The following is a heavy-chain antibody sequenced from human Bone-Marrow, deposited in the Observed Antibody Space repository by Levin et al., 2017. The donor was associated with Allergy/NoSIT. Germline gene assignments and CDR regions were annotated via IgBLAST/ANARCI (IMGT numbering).Heavy chain of an antibody. CDR1: GFTFTDYA. J-gene: IGHJ6*02. CDR2: VSWNSGTI. CDR3: ARHKDYGGNGYYYYGMDV. D-gene: IGHD4-23*01. V-gene: IGHV3-9*01. Sequence: SCAASGFTFTDYAIHWIRQAPGRGLEWVSGVSWNSGTIGYADSVKGRFTISRDNAKHSLYLQMNSLRTEDTALYFCARHKDYGGNGYYYYGMDVWGQGTTVTVSS.